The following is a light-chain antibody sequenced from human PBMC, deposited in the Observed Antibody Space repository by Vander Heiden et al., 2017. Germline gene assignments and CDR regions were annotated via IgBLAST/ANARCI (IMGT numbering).Light chain of an antibody. CDR1: SSDIGEHDH. CDR3: CSDTRRSTLV. V-gene: IGLV2-14*01. CDR2: EVS. J-gene: IGLJ1*01. Sequence: QSALTQPASVSSSPGQSITISCTGTSSDIGEHDHVSWYQQHPGKVHKVIIYEVSKRPSGVSNRFSGSKSDNTASLTISGLQAEDDADYYCCSDTRRSTLVFGTGTKVTAL.